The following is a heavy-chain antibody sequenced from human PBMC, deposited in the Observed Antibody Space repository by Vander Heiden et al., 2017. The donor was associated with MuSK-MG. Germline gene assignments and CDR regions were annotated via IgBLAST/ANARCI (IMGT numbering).Heavy chain of an antibody. CDR3: ARANFVSGYYPDDWFDP. J-gene: IGHJ5*02. V-gene: IGHV4-30-4*08. D-gene: IGHD3-3*01. CDR1: GGSISSGYYY. Sequence: QVQLQESGPGLVKPSQTLSLPCTVSGGSISSGYYYWSWIRQPPGKGLEWIGYIYYSGSTYYNPSLKRRVTISVDTSKNQFSLKMSSVTAADTAVYYCARANFVSGYYPDDWFDPWGQGTMVTVYS. CDR2: IYYSGST.